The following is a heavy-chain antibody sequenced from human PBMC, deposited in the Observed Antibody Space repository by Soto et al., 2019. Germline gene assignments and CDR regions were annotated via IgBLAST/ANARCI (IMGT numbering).Heavy chain of an antibody. CDR2: INTGNGNT. CDR1: GYNFTTYA. CDR3: ARGERLYNYYYVMDV. V-gene: IGHV1-3*04. Sequence: QVQLVQSGAEVKKPGASVKVSCKASGYNFTTYAMLWVRQAPGQRLEWMGRINTGNGNTKYSPKFKGRVTITRDTSASTAYMELSSLKSEDTAVYYWARGERLYNYYYVMDVWGQGPTLTVSS. D-gene: IGHD3-3*01. J-gene: IGHJ6*02.